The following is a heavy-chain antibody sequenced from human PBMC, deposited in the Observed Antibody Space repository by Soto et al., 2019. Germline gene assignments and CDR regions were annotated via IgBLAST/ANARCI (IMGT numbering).Heavy chain of an antibody. CDR1: GYSFTSYW. CDR2: IYPGDSDT. J-gene: IGHJ4*02. Sequence: ESLKISCKGSGYSFTSYWIGWVRQMPGKGLEWMGIIYPGDSDTRYSPSFQGQVTISVDKSISSAYLQWSSLKASDPAIYYCARKTGAQGPMDYWGQGTLVTVPS. V-gene: IGHV5-51*01. D-gene: IGHD1-1*01. CDR3: ARKTGAQGPMDY.